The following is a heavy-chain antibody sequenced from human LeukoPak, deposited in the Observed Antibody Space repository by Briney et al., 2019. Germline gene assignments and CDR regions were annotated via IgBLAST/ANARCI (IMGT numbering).Heavy chain of an antibody. CDR3: AKNKKSTTGTTMYYFDY. CDR1: GFTFSSYA. V-gene: IGHV3-23*01. Sequence: PGGSLRLSCAASGFTFSSYAMSWVRQAPGKGLEWVSAISGSGGSTYYAASVKGRFTNSRDNSKNTLYLQMNSLRAEDTAVYYCAKNKKSTTGTTMYYFDYWGQGTLVTVSS. D-gene: IGHD1-1*01. J-gene: IGHJ4*02. CDR2: ISGSGGST.